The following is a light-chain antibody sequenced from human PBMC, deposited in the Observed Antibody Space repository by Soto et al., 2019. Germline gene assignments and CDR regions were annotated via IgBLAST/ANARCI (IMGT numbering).Light chain of an antibody. J-gene: IGLJ1*01. CDR2: DVS. V-gene: IGLV2-14*03. Sequence: QSVLTQPASVSGSPGQSITISCTGTSSDVGRYNYVSWYQHHPGKAPKLMISDVSHRPSGVSYRFSGSKSGNTASLIISGLQAEDEADYYCCSYTAYNNYVFGTGTKVTVL. CDR1: SSDVGRYNY. CDR3: CSYTAYNNYV.